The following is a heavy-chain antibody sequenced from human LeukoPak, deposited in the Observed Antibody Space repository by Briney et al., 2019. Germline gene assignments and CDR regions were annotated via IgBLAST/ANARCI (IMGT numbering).Heavy chain of an antibody. V-gene: IGHV3-7*04. CDR3: ARHGNWAFDF. D-gene: IGHD1-1*01. CDR2: INEVGSDK. J-gene: IGHJ3*01. Sequence: GGSLRLSCAASGFTFSSSWMSWVRQAPGKGLEWVATINEVGSDKQYMDSVEGRLSISRDNPKNSLYLQMNSPRAEDTAVYFCARHGNWAFDFWGQGTMVTVSS. CDR1: GFTFSSSW.